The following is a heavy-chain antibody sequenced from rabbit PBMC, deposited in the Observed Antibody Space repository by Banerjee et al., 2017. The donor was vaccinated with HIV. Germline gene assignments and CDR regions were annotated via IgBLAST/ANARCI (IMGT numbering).Heavy chain of an antibody. CDR2: IGAGSNSA. V-gene: IGHV1S45*01. J-gene: IGHJ4*01. D-gene: IGHD1-1*01. CDR1: GFSFSNNYW. CDR3: ARSSTMNIGFNL. Sequence: QEHLEESGGDLVKPEGSLTLTCTASGFSFSNNYWLCWVRQAPGKGLEWIACIGAGSNSAYYATWAKGRFTISKTSSTTVTLQMTSLTAADTATYFCARSSTMNIGFNLWGPGTLVTVS.